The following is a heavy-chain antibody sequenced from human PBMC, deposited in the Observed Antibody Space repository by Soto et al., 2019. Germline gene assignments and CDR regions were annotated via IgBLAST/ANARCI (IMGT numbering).Heavy chain of an antibody. V-gene: IGHV1-69*01. Sequence: QVQLVQSGAEVKKPGSSVKVSCKASGGTFSSYSINWVRKAPGQGLEWMGEIIPIFGTANYAQKFQCRVTITADESTSTAYMELSSLRSEDTAVYYCARDGGRHSGGIDYWGQGTLVTVSS. CDR1: GGTFSSYS. D-gene: IGHD1-26*01. CDR2: IIPIFGTA. J-gene: IGHJ4*02. CDR3: ARDGGRHSGGIDY.